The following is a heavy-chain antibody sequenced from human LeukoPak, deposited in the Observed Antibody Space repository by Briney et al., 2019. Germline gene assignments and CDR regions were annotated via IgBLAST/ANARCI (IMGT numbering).Heavy chain of an antibody. CDR2: ISGNGGNT. Sequence: GGSLRLSCAASGFTFSSYTMSWVRQAPGKGLEWVSGISGNGGNTYYADSMKGRFTISRDNSKNTLYLQMNSLRAEDTAVYYCARRRRLRYFDWLLHDYYYYYGMDVWGQGTTVTVSS. D-gene: IGHD3-9*01. V-gene: IGHV3-23*01. CDR1: GFTFSSYT. CDR3: ARRRRLRYFDWLLHDYYYYYGMDV. J-gene: IGHJ6*02.